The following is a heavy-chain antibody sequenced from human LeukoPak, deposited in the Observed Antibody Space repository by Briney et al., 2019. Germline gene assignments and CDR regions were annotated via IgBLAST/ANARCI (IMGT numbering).Heavy chain of an antibody. CDR1: GFTFSSYA. V-gene: IGHV3-30*04. Sequence: PGRSLRLSCAASGFTFSSYAMHWVRQAPGKELEWVAVISYDGSNKYYADSVKGRFTISRDNSKNTLYLQMNSLRAEDTAVYYCARGDYDFWSGYYRVLYNFGYWGQGTLVTVSS. CDR3: ARGDYDFWSGYYRVLYNFGY. CDR2: ISYDGSNK. D-gene: IGHD3-3*01. J-gene: IGHJ4*02.